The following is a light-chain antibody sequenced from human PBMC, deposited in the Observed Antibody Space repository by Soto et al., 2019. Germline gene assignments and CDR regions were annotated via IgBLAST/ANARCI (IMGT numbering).Light chain of an antibody. J-gene: IGKJ1*01. CDR1: QSVSSY. CDR3: QQRSNWKT. Sequence: EIVLTQSPATLSLSPGGRATLSCRASQSVSSYLAWYQQNPGQAPRLLIYDASNRATGIPARFSGSGSGTDFTLTISSLEPEDFAVYYCQQRSNWKTFGQGTKVDIK. V-gene: IGKV3-11*01. CDR2: DAS.